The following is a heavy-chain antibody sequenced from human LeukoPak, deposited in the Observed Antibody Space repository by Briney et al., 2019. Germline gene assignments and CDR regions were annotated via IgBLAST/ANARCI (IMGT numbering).Heavy chain of an antibody. CDR2: FDPEDGET. CDR1: GYTLAELS. V-gene: IGHV1-24*01. D-gene: IGHD1-26*01. Sequence: GASVKVSCKVSGYTLAELSMHWVRQAPGKGREWMGGFDPEDGETIYAQKFQGRVTMTEDTSTDTAYMELSSLRSEDTAVYYCATESYSGIYLYAFDIWGQGTMVTVSS. J-gene: IGHJ3*02. CDR3: ATESYSGIYLYAFDI.